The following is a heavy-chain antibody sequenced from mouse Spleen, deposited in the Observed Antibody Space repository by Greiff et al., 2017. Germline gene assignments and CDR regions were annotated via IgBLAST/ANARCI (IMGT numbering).Heavy chain of an antibody. Sequence: VQLQQSGPVLVKPGASVKMSCKASGYTFTDYYMNWVKQSHGKSLEWIGVINPYNGGTSYNQKFKGKATLTVDKSSSTAYMELNSLTSEDSAVYYCARSNWAPDYWGQGTTLTVSS. V-gene: IGHV1-19*01. CDR1: GYTFTDYY. J-gene: IGHJ2*01. CDR3: ARSNWAPDY. CDR2: INPYNGGT. D-gene: IGHD4-1*01.